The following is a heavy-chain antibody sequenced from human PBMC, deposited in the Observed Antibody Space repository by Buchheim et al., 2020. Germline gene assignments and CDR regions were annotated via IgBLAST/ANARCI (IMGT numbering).Heavy chain of an antibody. Sequence: QVQLVQSGAEVKKPGSSVKVSCKASGGTFGSYAISWVRQAPGQGLEWMGGIIPIFGAPNYAQKFQGRVTISADTSTSTAYLGLSSLTAEDTALYYCVSDPDLDSSGEIIDYWGQGTL. CDR3: VSDPDLDSSGEIIDY. D-gene: IGHD3-22*01. V-gene: IGHV1-69*06. CDR2: IIPIFGAP. CDR1: GGTFGSYA. J-gene: IGHJ4*02.